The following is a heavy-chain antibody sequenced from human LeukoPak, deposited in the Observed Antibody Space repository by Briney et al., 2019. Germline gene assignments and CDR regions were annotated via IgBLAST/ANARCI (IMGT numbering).Heavy chain of an antibody. Sequence: SAGSLRLSCAAAGFTFSDYYMSWVRQAPGKGLGWVSYISSSSSHTNYADSVKGRFTISRDNAKNSLYLQMNSLRAEDTAVYYCARDSSIAAASNWFDPWGQGTLVTVSS. D-gene: IGHD6-13*01. CDR3: ARDSSIAAASNWFDP. V-gene: IGHV3-11*05. CDR1: GFTFSDYY. CDR2: ISSSSSHT. J-gene: IGHJ5*02.